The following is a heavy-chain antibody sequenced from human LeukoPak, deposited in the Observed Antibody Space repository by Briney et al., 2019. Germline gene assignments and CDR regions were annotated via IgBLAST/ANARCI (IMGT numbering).Heavy chain of an antibody. J-gene: IGHJ4*02. CDR2: ISSSGSTI. CDR1: GFTFSSYE. V-gene: IGHV3-48*03. Sequence: GGSLRLSCAASGFTFSSYEMNWVRQAPGKGLEWVSYISSSGSTIYYADSVKGRFTISRDNAKNSLYLQMNSLRAEDTAVYYCAKGATAMVLDWGQGTLVTVSS. CDR3: AKGATAMVLD. D-gene: IGHD5-18*01.